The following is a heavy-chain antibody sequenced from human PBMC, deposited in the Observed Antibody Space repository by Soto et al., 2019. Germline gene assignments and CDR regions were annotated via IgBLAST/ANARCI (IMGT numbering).Heavy chain of an antibody. J-gene: IGHJ4*02. V-gene: IGHV3-23*01. CDR2: IFGRGGST. CDR3: AKDRGFSRLGLDS. CDR1: GFSFSSYA. D-gene: IGHD5-18*01. Sequence: VQLLESGGGLVQPGGSLRLSCAASGFSFSSYAMSWVRQAPGKGLEWVSGIFGRGGSTNYADSVKGRFTISRDNSKNTLWLHMNSLRAEDTAVYYCAKDRGFSRLGLDSWGQGTVVTVS.